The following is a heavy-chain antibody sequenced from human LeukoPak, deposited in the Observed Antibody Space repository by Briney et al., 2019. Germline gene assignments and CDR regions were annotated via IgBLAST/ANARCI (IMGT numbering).Heavy chain of an antibody. CDR1: GYTFTSYG. CDR2: ISAYNGNT. J-gene: IGHJ4*02. D-gene: IGHD3-10*01. Sequence: ASVKVSCKASGYTFTSYGISWVRQAPGQGLEWMGWISAYNGNTNYAQKLRGRVTMTTDTSTSTAYMELRSLRPDDTAVYYCARDNYYYGSGSYYYYFDYWGQGTLVTVSS. CDR3: ARDNYYYGSGSYYYYFDY. V-gene: IGHV1-18*01.